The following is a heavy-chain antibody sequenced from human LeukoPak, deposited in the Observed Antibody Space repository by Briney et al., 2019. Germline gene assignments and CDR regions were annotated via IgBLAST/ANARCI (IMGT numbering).Heavy chain of an antibody. V-gene: IGHV6-1*01. CDR3: ARGAWGVTYWYFDL. CDR2: TYYRAKWYN. J-gene: IGHJ2*01. D-gene: IGHD2-21*02. Sequence: SQTLSLTCAISGDSVSSNSVAWNWNRQSPSRGLEWVGRTYYRAKWYNDYAVSVNSRITITPDTSKNQFSLQLTAVTPEDTAVYYCARGAWGVTYWYFDLWGRGTLVTVSS. CDR1: GDSVSSNSVA.